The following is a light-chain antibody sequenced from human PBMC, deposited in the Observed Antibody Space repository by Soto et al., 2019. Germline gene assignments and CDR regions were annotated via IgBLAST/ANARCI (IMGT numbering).Light chain of an antibody. CDR2: DVT. CDR1: SSDIGAYNY. V-gene: IGLV2-14*03. CDR3: CSYKSSSTLHD. Sequence: QSVLTQPASVSGSPGQSITISCTGTSSDIGAYNYVSWYQQHPGKAPKLIIYDVTNRPAGISSRFSASKSGNTASLTISVLQAEDEAAYYCCSYKSSSTLHDFGTVTKVTVL. J-gene: IGLJ1*01.